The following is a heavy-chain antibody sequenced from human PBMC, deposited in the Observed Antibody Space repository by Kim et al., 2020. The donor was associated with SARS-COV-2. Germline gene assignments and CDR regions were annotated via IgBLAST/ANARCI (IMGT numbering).Heavy chain of an antibody. CDR3: ARDLRYYYYYGMDV. Sequence: SVKVSCKASGGTFSSYAISWVRQAPGQGLEWMGGIIPIFGTANYAQKFQGRVTITADESTSTAYMELSILRSEDTAVYYCARDLRYYYYYGMDVWGQGTTVTVSS. V-gene: IGHV1-69*13. CDR2: IIPIFGTA. CDR1: GGTFSSYA. J-gene: IGHJ6*02.